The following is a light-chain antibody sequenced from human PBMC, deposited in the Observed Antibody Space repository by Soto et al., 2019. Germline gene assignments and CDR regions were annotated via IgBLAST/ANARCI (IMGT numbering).Light chain of an antibody. CDR3: QQYYTTPWT. CDR1: QSVLYSSNSKNY. CDR2: WAS. J-gene: IGKJ1*01. Sequence: IVMTQSPDSLAVSLGERATINCKSSQSVLYSSNSKNYLAWYQQKPGQPPKLLIYWASTRESGVPDRFSGSGSGNDFPLTISSLQAEDVAVYYCQQYYTTPWTFGQGTKVEIK. V-gene: IGKV4-1*01.